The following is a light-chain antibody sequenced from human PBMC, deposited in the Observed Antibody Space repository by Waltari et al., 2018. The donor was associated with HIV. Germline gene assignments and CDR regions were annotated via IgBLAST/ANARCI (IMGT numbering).Light chain of an antibody. Sequence: DIQMTQSPSSLSASVGDRVTITCRANHDISNYLAWFQQKPGEAPKSLIYAASTLQSGVPSKFRGSGSETYFTLTINSLQSEDSATYYCQQYKGYPLTFGQGTRLEIK. J-gene: IGKJ5*01. CDR1: HDISNY. CDR2: AAS. CDR3: QQYKGYPLT. V-gene: IGKV1-16*02.